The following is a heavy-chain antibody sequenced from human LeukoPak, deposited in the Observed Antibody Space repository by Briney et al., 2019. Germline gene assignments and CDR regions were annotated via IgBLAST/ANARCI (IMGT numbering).Heavy chain of an antibody. CDR2: IIPIFGTA. V-gene: IGHV1-69*01. CDR3: AAALGIGYYSGVDV. CDR1: RGTFSSYA. J-gene: IGHJ6*02. D-gene: IGHD3-16*01. Sequence: SVKVSCQASRGTFSSYAISSVRQPPGQGLAWMGGIIPIFGTANYAQKFQGRVTITAYESTSTAYMELSRLRSGDTAMYYCAAALGIGYYSGVDVWGQGTTVTVSS.